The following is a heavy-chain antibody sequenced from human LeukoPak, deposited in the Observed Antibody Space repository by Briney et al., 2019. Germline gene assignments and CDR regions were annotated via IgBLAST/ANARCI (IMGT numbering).Heavy chain of an antibody. D-gene: IGHD4-17*01. V-gene: IGHV3-23*01. J-gene: IGHJ4*02. CDR1: GFTFYTYA. Sequence: GGSLRLSCAASGFTFYTYAMNWVRQAPGKGLEWVSGISGRGGSTYYADSVKGRFTISRDNSKNTLYLQMNSLRAEDTAVYFCAKDSTYGDHIVFGYWGQGTLVAVSS. CDR2: ISGRGGST. CDR3: AKDSTYGDHIVFGY.